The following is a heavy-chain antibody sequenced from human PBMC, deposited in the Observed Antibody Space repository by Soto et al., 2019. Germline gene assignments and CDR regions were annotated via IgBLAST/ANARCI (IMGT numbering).Heavy chain of an antibody. Sequence: GGSLRLSCAASGFTFSSYWMHWVRQAPGKGLVWVSRINSDGSSASYADSVKGRFTISRDNAKNTLYLQMNSLRAEDTAVYYCVSSGTKYYFDYWGQGTLVTVSS. CDR3: VSSGTKYYFDY. CDR2: INSDGSSA. V-gene: IGHV3-74*01. D-gene: IGHD2-8*01. J-gene: IGHJ4*01. CDR1: GFTFSSYW.